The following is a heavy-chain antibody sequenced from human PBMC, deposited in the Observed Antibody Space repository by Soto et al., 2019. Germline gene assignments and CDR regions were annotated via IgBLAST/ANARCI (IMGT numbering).Heavy chain of an antibody. CDR2: INAGNGNT. D-gene: IGHD6-19*01. J-gene: IGHJ4*02. CDR3: ARDGAVAGNINFDY. CDR1: GYSFTNYA. V-gene: IGHV1-3*01. Sequence: QVLLVQSGAQVKKPGASVKVSCQAFGYSFTNYAMHWVRQAPGQRLEWMGWINAGNGNTKYSQKFQDRLTITRDTSASTAYMELGSLISEDTAVYYCARDGAVAGNINFDYWGQGTLVTVSS.